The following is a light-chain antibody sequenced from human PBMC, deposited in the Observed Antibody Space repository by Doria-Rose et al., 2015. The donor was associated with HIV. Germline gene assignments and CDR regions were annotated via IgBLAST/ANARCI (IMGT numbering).Light chain of an antibody. CDR3: HQYGTSWT. CDR1: QSFSSTY. CDR2: DGS. J-gene: IGKJ1*01. Sequence: EIVMTQSPGTLSLSPGERATLSCRASQSFSSTYLAWYQQKPGQAPSLLIYDGSTRATGIPDSFSASGSGTDFTRTINRLEPEDFALYYCHQYGTSWTFGQGTKVEI. V-gene: IGKV3-20*01.